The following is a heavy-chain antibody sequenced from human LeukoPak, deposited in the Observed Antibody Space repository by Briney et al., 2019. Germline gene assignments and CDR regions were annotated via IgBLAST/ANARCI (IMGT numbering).Heavy chain of an antibody. CDR1: GDRYIRYA. D-gene: IGHD5-18*01. CDR3: ARERDTALAPYFDY. CDR2: ISTYNGNT. J-gene: IGHJ4*02. V-gene: IGHV1-18*01. Sequence: SAKLSCKPSGDRYIRYAISWVRKDQGQGPEWTRWISTYNGNTNYAQSLQGRLTLTTDTSTNTAYMELRSLRSDDTAVYYCARERDTALAPYFDYWGQGTLVTVSS.